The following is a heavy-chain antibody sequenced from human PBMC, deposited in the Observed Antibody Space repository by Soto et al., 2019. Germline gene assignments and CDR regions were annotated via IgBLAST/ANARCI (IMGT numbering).Heavy chain of an antibody. V-gene: IGHV1-69*06. CDR2: IIPIFGTA. D-gene: IGHD2-15*01. CDR1: GGTFSSYA. Sequence: SVKVSCKASGGTFSSYAISWVRQAPGQGLEWMGGIIPIFGTANYAQKFQGRVTITADKSTSTAYMELSSLRSEDTAVYYCARDRAGCSGGSCYAGYWGQGPLVTVSS. CDR3: ARDRAGCSGGSCYAGY. J-gene: IGHJ4*02.